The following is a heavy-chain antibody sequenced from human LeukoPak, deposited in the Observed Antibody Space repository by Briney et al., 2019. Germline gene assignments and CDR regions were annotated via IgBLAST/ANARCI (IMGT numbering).Heavy chain of an antibody. CDR1: GFTFSSYW. D-gene: IGHD1-1*01. Sequence: PGGSLRLSCAASGFTFSSYWMSWVRQAPGKGLEWVANIKQDGSEKYYLDSVKGRFTISRDNAKNSLYLQMNSLRAEDSAVYYCARYCTFRTCSGTKFDSWGQGTLVTVSS. CDR2: IKQDGSEK. CDR3: ARYCTFRTCSGTKFDS. J-gene: IGHJ4*02. V-gene: IGHV3-7*01.